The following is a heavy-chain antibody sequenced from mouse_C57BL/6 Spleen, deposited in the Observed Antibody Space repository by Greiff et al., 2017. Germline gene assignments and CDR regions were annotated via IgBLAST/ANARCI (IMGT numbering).Heavy chain of an antibody. CDR1: GYTFTSYD. D-gene: IGHD2-4*01. J-gene: IGHJ3*01. Sequence: LVESGPELVKPGASVKLSCKASGYTFTSYDINWVKQRPGQGLEWIGWIYPRDGSTKYNEKFKGKATLTVDTSSSTAYMELHSLTSEDSAVYYCARGIYYDYLTWFAYWGQGTLVTVSA. CDR2: IYPRDGST. CDR3: ARGIYYDYLTWFAY. V-gene: IGHV1-85*01.